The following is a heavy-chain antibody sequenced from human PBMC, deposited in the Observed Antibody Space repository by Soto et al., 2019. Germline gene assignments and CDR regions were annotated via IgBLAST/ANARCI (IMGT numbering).Heavy chain of an antibody. CDR2: IYPGDSDT. CDR3: ASGIAAAGTRPSYYYGMDV. V-gene: IGHV5-51*01. CDR1: GYSFTSYW. Sequence: GESLKISCKGSGYSFTSYWIGWVRQMPGKGLEWMGIIYPGDSDTRYSPSFQGQVTISADKSISTAYLQWNSLKASDTAMYYCASGIAAAGTRPSYYYGMDVWGQGTTVTVSS. J-gene: IGHJ6*02. D-gene: IGHD6-13*01.